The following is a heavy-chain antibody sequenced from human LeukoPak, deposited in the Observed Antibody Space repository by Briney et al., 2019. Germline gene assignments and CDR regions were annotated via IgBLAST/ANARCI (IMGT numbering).Heavy chain of an antibody. CDR3: ARRTS. CDR1: GFTFSIYW. J-gene: IGHJ3*01. Sequence: GGSLRLSCAASGFTFSIYWMSWVRQAPGKGLEWVANIKEDGSEKYYVGSVTGRFTISRDNAKNSLYLQMNSLRAEDTAVYYCARRTSWGQGTMVTVSS. V-gene: IGHV3-7*02. CDR2: IKEDGSEK.